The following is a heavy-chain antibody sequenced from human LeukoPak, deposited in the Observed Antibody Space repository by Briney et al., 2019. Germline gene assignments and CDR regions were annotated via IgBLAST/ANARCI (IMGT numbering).Heavy chain of an antibody. CDR2: ISYDGSNK. V-gene: IGHV3-30-3*01. CDR3: ARDRDGDYGLTGY. J-gene: IGHJ4*02. Sequence: GRSLRLSCAASGFTFSSYAMHWVRQAPGKGLEWVAVISYDGSNKYYADSVKGRFTISRDNSKNTLYLQMNSLRAEDTAVYYCARDRDGDYGLTGYWGQGTLVTVSS. CDR1: GFTFSSYA. D-gene: IGHD4-17*01.